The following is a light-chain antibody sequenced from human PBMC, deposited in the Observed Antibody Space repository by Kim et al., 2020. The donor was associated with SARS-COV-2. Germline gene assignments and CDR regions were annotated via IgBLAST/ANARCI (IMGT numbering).Light chain of an antibody. V-gene: IGLV3-1*01. Sequence: SYELTQPPSVSVSSGQTASITCSGDKLGDKYACWYQQKPGQSPVLVIYQDSKRPSGIPERFSGSNSGNTATLTISGTQAMDEADYYCQAWDSSLVFGGGT. J-gene: IGLJ2*01. CDR2: QDS. CDR1: KLGDKY. CDR3: QAWDSSLV.